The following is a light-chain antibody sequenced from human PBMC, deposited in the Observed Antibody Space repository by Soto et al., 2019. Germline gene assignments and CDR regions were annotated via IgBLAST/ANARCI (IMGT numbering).Light chain of an antibody. CDR1: SSNIGSHY. CDR3: ASWDDSLSGPV. J-gene: IGLJ2*01. V-gene: IGLV1-47*02. Sequence: QAVVTQAPSASGTPGQRVTISCSGSSSNIGSHYVYWYQQLPGTAPKLLIYSNDHRPSGVPDRFSGSKSGTSASLAISGLRSEDEADYYCASWDDSLSGPVFGGGTKLTVL. CDR2: SND.